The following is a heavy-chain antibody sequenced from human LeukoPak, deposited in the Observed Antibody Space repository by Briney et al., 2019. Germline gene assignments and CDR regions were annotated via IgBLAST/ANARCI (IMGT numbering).Heavy chain of an antibody. Sequence: SETLSLTCTVSGYSISSGYYWGWIRQPPGKGLEWIGSIYHSGSTYYNPSLKSRVTISVDTSKNQFSLKLSSVTAADTAVYYCARDPVLLWFGELTERIDYWGQGTLVTVSS. D-gene: IGHD3-10*01. CDR2: IYHSGST. CDR3: ARDPVLLWFGELTERIDY. V-gene: IGHV4-38-2*02. J-gene: IGHJ4*02. CDR1: GYSISSGYY.